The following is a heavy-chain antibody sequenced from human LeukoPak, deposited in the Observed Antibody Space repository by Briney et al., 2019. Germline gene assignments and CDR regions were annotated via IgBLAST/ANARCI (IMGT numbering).Heavy chain of an antibody. CDR3: ARDRTVYYDILTGSLAYYYYGMDV. Sequence: ASVKVSCKASGYTFTGYYMHWVRQAPGQGLEWMGWINPNSGGTNYAQKFQGRVTMTRGASISTAYMELSRRRSDDTAVYYCARDRTVYYDILTGSLAYYYYGMDVWGQGTTATVSS. CDR1: GYTFTGYY. D-gene: IGHD3-9*01. CDR2: INPNSGGT. V-gene: IGHV1-2*02. J-gene: IGHJ6*02.